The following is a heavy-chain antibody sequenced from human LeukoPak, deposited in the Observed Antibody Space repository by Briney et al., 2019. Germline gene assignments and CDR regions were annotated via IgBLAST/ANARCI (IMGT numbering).Heavy chain of an antibody. V-gene: IGHV3-7*01. CDR1: GFTFSSYW. Sequence: GGSLRLSCAAPGFTFSSYWMSWVRQAPGKGLEWVANIKQDGNEKYYVDSVKGRFTISRDNAKNSLYLQMNSLRAEDTAVYYCARALGRLQPYYYYYGMDVWGEGATVSVSS. CDR3: ARALGRLQPYYYYYGMDV. J-gene: IGHJ6*04. CDR2: IKQDGNEK. D-gene: IGHD5-24*01.